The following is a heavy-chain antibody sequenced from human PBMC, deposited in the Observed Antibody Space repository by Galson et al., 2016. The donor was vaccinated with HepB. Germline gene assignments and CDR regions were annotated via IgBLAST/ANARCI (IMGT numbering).Heavy chain of an antibody. Sequence: SVKVSCKASGYNFMMYGIIWVRQAPGQGLEWMGGIIPIFGTTNYARKFQGRVTITADESTSTAYLELSSLRSEDTAVYYCATDSRITGTNFHFDYWGHGTLVTVSS. CDR1: GYNFMMYG. CDR3: ATDSRITGTNFHFDY. CDR2: IIPIFGTT. J-gene: IGHJ4*01. D-gene: IGHD1-20*01. V-gene: IGHV1-69*13.